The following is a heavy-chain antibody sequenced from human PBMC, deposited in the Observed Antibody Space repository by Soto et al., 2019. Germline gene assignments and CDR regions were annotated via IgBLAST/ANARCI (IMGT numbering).Heavy chain of an antibody. Sequence: QVQLVESGGGVVQPGRSLRLSCAASGFTFSSYAMHWVRQAPGKGLEWVAVISYDGSNKYYADSVKGRFTISRDNSKNTLYLQMNSLRAEDTAVYYCARDNPVGGYDQNGVYYYGMDVWGQGTTVTVSS. CDR3: ARDNPVGGYDQNGVYYYGMDV. V-gene: IGHV3-30-3*01. CDR2: ISYDGSNK. CDR1: GFTFSSYA. J-gene: IGHJ6*02. D-gene: IGHD5-12*01.